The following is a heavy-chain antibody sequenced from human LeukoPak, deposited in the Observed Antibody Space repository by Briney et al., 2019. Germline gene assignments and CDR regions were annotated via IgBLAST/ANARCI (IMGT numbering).Heavy chain of an antibody. CDR3: ARAEDYYGSGSLSY. V-gene: IGHV1-69*04. J-gene: IGHJ4*02. D-gene: IGHD3-10*01. CDR2: IIPILGIA. Sequence: SVKVSCKASGGTFSSYAISWVRQAPGQGLEWMGRIIPILGIANYAQKFQGRVTMTRDTSTSTVYMELSSLRSEDTAVYYCARAEDYYGSGSLSYWGQGTLVTVSS. CDR1: GGTFSSYA.